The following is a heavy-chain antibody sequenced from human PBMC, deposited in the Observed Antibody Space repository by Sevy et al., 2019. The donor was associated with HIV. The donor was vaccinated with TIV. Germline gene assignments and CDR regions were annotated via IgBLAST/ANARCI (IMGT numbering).Heavy chain of an antibody. CDR2: RNHSGST. D-gene: IGHD5-12*01. Sequence: SETLSLTCAVYGGSFSGYYWSWIRRPPGKGLEWIGERNHSGSTNYNPSLKSRVTISVDTSKNQFSLKLSSVTAADTAVYYCARASWVRLRLATPFDYWGQGTLVTVSS. J-gene: IGHJ4*02. V-gene: IGHV4-34*01. CDR3: ARASWVRLRLATPFDY. CDR1: GGSFSGYY.